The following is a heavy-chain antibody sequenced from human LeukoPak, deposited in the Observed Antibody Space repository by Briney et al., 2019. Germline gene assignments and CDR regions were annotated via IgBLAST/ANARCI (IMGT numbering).Heavy chain of an antibody. Sequence: PSETLSLTCTVSGGSISSGDYYWSWIRQPPGKGLEWIGYIYYSGSTYYNPSLKSRVTISIQTSKNQFSLKLTSVTAADTAVYYCAGDYGDLLTGIRFHTWSQGTLVTVSS. V-gene: IGHV4-30-4*01. CDR2: IYYSGST. D-gene: IGHD4-17*01. CDR1: GGSISSGDYY. CDR3: AGDYGDLLTGIRFHT. J-gene: IGHJ5*02.